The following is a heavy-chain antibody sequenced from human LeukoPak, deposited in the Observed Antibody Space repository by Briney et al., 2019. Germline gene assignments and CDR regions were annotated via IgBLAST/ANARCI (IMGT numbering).Heavy chain of an antibody. CDR1: GGSLSSRSHY. CDR2: LSNSGNT. J-gene: IGHJ4*02. V-gene: IGHV4-39*01. CDR3: VRWTAGTTEDS. Sequence: SETLSLTCTVSGGSLSSRSHYWGWIRQPPGQGLEWIGSLSNSGNTYYNPSLKSRVTISVDTSKNEFTLKLSSVTAADTAVYYCVRWTAGTTEDSWGQGTLVTVSS. D-gene: IGHD1-1*01.